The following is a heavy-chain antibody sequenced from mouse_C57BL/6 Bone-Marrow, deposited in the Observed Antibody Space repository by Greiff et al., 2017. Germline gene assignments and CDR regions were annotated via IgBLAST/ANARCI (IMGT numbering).Heavy chain of an antibody. CDR1: GYTFTSYW. J-gene: IGHJ3*01. D-gene: IGHD2-5*01. CDR2: IDPSDSYT. Sequence: QVQLQQPGAELVMPGASVKLSCKASGYTFTSYWMHWVKQRPGQGLEWIGAIDPSDSYTNYNQKFKGKSTLTVDKSSSTAYMQLSSLTSEDSAVYYCARSDYSNCPWFAYWGQGTLVTVSA. CDR3: ARSDYSNCPWFAY. V-gene: IGHV1-69*01.